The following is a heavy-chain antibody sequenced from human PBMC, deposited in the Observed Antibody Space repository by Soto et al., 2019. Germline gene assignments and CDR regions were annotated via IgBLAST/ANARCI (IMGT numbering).Heavy chain of an antibody. CDR2: IIPMFGTT. D-gene: IGHD6-13*01. V-gene: IGHV1-69*01. CDR3: ARAAIHGSSWYFWFDP. J-gene: IGHJ5*02. Sequence: SVKVSCKTSGGTFSSHAINWVRQAPVQGLEWMGGIIPMFGTTNYAQKFKGRVTISADESTSTAYMELSSLRSEDAAVYYCARAAIHGSSWYFWFDPWGQGTLVTVSS. CDR1: GGTFSSHA.